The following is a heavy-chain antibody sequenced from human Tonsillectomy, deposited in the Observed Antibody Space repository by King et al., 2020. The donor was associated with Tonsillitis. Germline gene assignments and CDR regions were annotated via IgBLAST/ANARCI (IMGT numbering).Heavy chain of an antibody. CDR3: VKDIPGIVPAGRARGFDP. V-gene: IGHV3-64D*06. J-gene: IGHJ5*02. D-gene: IGHD2-2*01. CDR2: ISSNGGST. Sequence: VQLVESGGGLVQPGGSLRLSCSASGFTFSSSAMHWVRQAPGKGLDYVSVISSNGGSTYYADSVKGRFIISRDNSKNTLYLQMSSLGAEDTAVYYCVKDIPGIVPAGRARGFDPWGQGTLVTVSS. CDR1: GFTFSSSA.